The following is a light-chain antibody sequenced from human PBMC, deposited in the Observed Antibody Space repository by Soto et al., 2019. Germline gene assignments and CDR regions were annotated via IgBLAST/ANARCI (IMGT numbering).Light chain of an antibody. CDR2: DAS. Sequence: EIVMSQSPGTLSVSPGERATLFLRASQSVRSSLAWYQQKPGQAPRLFIYDASTRATGIPARFSGSGSGTEFTLTISSLQSEDFAVYYCQQYNSWPETFGQGTKVDIK. V-gene: IGKV3-15*01. CDR3: QQYNSWPET. J-gene: IGKJ1*01. CDR1: QSVRSS.